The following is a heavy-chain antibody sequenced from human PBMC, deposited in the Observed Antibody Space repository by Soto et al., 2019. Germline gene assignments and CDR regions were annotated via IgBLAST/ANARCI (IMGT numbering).Heavy chain of an antibody. V-gene: IGHV1-18*01. CDR1: GYTFTSYG. D-gene: IGHD2-2*02. Sequence: QVQLVQSGAEVKKPGASVKVSCKASGYTFTSYGSSWVRQAPGQGLEWMGWISAYNGNTNYAQKLQGRVTMTTDTSTSTAYMELRSLRSDDTAVYYCARDGNCSSTSCYSWDYYYYYGMDVWGQGTTVTVSS. CDR2: ISAYNGNT. CDR3: ARDGNCSSTSCYSWDYYYYYGMDV. J-gene: IGHJ6*02.